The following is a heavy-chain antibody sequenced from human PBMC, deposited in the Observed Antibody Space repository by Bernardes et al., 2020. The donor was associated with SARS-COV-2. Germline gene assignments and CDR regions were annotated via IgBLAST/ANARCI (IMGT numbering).Heavy chain of an antibody. V-gene: IGHV1-2*02. Sequence: AALKVSCKGSGFPFIGNYIHWLRQAPGQGLECMGWINPNSGDTYFAQKFRGRVTMTRDTSTSTAYMELSGLTSDDTAVYYCARTFYYDRGGDSVFDQWGQGTLVSVSS. J-gene: IGHJ4*02. CDR1: GFPFIGNY. CDR2: INPNSGDT. D-gene: IGHD2-21*01. CDR3: ARTFYYDRGGDSVFDQ.